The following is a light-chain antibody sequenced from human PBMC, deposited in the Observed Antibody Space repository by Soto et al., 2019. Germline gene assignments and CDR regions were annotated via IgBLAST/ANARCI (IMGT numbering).Light chain of an antibody. V-gene: IGLV2-14*03. CDR3: SSYSGRSTVV. CDR1: SSDVGGYNY. Sequence: QSALTQPASVSGSPGQSITISCTGTSSDVGGYNYVSWYQQHPGKAPKLMIYDVSNRPAAVSNRFSGSKSDNTASLTISGLQAEDEADYYCSSYSGRSTVVFGGGTKVTVL. CDR2: DVS. J-gene: IGLJ2*01.